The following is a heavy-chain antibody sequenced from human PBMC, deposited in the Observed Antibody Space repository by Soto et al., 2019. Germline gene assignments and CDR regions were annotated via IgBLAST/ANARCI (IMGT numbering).Heavy chain of an antibody. CDR1: GFTFSTAW. CDR2: IKSKTDGGTT. V-gene: IGHV3-15*07. Sequence: EVQLVESGGGLVKPGGSLRLSCAASGFTFSTAWMNWVRQAPGTGLEWVGRIKSKTDGGTTDYAAPVKGRFTMSRDDSKNTLYLQINSLKIEDTALYYCTTDPTGGWFDPWGQGTLVTVSS. D-gene: IGHD4-17*01. J-gene: IGHJ5*02. CDR3: TTDPTGGWFDP.